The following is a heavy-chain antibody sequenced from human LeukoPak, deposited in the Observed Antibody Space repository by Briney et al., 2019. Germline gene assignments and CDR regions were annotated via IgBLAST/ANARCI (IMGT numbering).Heavy chain of an antibody. CDR2: ISDSGGTT. Sequence: PGGSLRLSCAASGFIFSDYYMSWVRQAPGKGLEWVSGISDSGGTTYYVDSVKGRFTISRDNSKNTLYLQINSLRAEDMALYYCAKSSDGSTSFDQWGQGTLVTVSS. CDR3: AKSSDGSTSFDQ. V-gene: IGHV3-23*01. J-gene: IGHJ4*02. CDR1: GFIFSDYY. D-gene: IGHD2-2*01.